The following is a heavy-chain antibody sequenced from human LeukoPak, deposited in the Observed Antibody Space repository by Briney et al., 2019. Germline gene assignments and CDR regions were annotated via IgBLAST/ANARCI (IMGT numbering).Heavy chain of an antibody. Sequence: PGGSLRLSCAASGFTFSSYWMHWVRQAPGKGLVWVSRINTDGSITSYADSVKGRITISRDNTKNTLYLQMNSLRAEDTAVYYCARGGGYYYYDSAFDYWGQGTLVTVSS. CDR2: INTDGSIT. D-gene: IGHD3-22*01. CDR1: GFTFSSYW. J-gene: IGHJ4*02. V-gene: IGHV3-74*01. CDR3: ARGGGYYYYDSAFDY.